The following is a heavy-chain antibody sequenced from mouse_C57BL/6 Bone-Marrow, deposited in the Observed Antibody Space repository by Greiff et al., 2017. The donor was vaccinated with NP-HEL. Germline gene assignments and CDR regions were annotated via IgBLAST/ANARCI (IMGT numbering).Heavy chain of an antibody. Sequence: VQLQQSGAELARPGASVKLSCKAYGYTFTSYGISWVKQRTGQGLEWIGEIYPRSGNTYYNEKFKGKATLTADKSSSTAYMELRSLTSEDSAVYFCARSLITTVVPDYWGQGTTLTVSS. V-gene: IGHV1-81*01. CDR1: GYTFTSYG. D-gene: IGHD1-1*01. J-gene: IGHJ2*01. CDR3: ARSLITTVVPDY. CDR2: IYPRSGNT.